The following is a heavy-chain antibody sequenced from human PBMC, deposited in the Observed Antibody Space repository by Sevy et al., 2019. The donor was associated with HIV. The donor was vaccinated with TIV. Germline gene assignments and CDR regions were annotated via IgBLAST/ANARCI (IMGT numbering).Heavy chain of an antibody. Sequence: GGSLRLSCAASGFTFSSYAMHWVRQAPGKGLEWVAVISYDGSNKYYADSVKGRFTISRDNSKNTLYLQMNSLRAEDTAVYYCARDRVAAAADDAFDIWGQGTIVTVSS. D-gene: IGHD6-25*01. CDR1: GFTFSSYA. V-gene: IGHV3-30-3*01. CDR3: ARDRVAAAADDAFDI. CDR2: ISYDGSNK. J-gene: IGHJ3*02.